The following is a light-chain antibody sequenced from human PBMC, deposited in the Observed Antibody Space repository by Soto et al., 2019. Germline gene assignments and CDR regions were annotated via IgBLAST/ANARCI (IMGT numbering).Light chain of an antibody. V-gene: IGLV2-14*01. CDR2: KDN. J-gene: IGLJ3*02. CDR3: SSLASRNNREGV. CDR1: RSDIGGSTY. Sequence: QSALTQPASVSGSPGQSITISCTGIRSDIGGSTYVSWYQQHPGQAPKLIIYKDNNRPSGVSNRFSGSKSGNTASLTISGLQTDDAAYYYCSSLASRNNREGVFGGGTKLTVL.